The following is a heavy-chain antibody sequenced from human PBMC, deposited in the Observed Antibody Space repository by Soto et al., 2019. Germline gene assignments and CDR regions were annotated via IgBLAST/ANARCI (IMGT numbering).Heavy chain of an antibody. CDR3: ARGVEYYDFWSGYPPPDYYYYGMDV. CDR2: IIPIFGTA. CDR1: GGTFSSYA. J-gene: IGHJ6*02. D-gene: IGHD3-3*01. Sequence: GASVKVSCKASGGTFSSYAISWVRQAPGQGLGWMGGIIPIFGTANYAQKFQGRVTITADESTSTAYMELSSLRSEDTAVYYCARGVEYYDFWSGYPPPDYYYYGMDVWGQGTTVTVSS. V-gene: IGHV1-69*13.